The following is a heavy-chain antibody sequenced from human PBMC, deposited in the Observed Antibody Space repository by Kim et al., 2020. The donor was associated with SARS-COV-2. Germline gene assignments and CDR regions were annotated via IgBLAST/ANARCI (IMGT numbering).Heavy chain of an antibody. V-gene: IGHV4-34*01. CDR2: INHSGST. Sequence: SETLSLTCAVYGGSFSGYYWSWIRQPPGKGLEWIGEINHSGSTNYNPSLKSRVTISVDTSKNQFSLKLSSVTAADTAVYYCARVKRVPAALDYWGQGTLVTVSS. CDR3: ARVKRVPAALDY. CDR1: GGSFSGYY. D-gene: IGHD2-2*01. J-gene: IGHJ4*02.